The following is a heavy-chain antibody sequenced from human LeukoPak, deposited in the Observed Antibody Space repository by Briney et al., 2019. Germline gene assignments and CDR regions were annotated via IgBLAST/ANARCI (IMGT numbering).Heavy chain of an antibody. J-gene: IGHJ6*03. D-gene: IGHD2-2*01. CDR1: GGTFSSYA. CDR2: IIPIFGTA. Sequence: SVKVSCKASGGTFSSYAISWVRQAPGQGLEWMGGIIPIFGTANYAQKFQGRVTITADESTSTAYMELSSLRSEDTAVYYCASATVPAAVYYYYYMDIWGKGTTVTVSS. V-gene: IGHV1-69*13. CDR3: ASATVPAAVYYYYYMDI.